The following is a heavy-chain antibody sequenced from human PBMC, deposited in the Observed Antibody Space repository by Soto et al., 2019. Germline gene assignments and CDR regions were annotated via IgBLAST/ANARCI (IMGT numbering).Heavy chain of an antibody. D-gene: IGHD5-18*01. CDR3: ARYGYSYSARLFDY. CDR1: GHSISSGFYY. J-gene: IGHJ4*02. Sequence: PSETLSLTCAVSGHSISSGFYYWGWVRQPPGKGLEWIGSIYHTESTYYNPSLKSRVTMSVDTFKNQLSLKLSSMTAADTAVYFCARYGYSYSARLFDYWGQGTRVTVSS. CDR2: IYHTEST. V-gene: IGHV4-38-2*01.